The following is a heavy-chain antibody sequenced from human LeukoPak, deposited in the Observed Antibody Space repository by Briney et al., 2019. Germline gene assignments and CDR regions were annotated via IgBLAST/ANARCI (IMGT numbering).Heavy chain of an antibody. J-gene: IGHJ4*02. CDR2: ISAYNGNT. CDR3: ARSPQHCSSTSCYSY. V-gene: IGHV1-18*01. Sequence: GASVKVSCKASGYTFTSYGISWVRQAPGQGLEWMGWISAYNGNTNYAQKFQGRVTITADKSTSTAYMELSSLRSEDTAVYYCARSPQHCSSTSCYSYWGQGTLVTVSS. CDR1: GYTFTSYG. D-gene: IGHD2-2*01.